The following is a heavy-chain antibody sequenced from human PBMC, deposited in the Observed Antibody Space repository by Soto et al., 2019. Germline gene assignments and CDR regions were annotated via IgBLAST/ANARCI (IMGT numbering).Heavy chain of an antibody. J-gene: IGHJ4*02. Sequence: EVQLVESGGGLVKPGGSLRLSCAASGFTFSSYSMNWVRQAPGKGLEWVSSISSSSSYIYYADSVKGRFTISRDNAKNSLYLLMNSLRAEDTAVYYCARVAKSGWPYFDYRDQGTLVTVSS. CDR2: ISSSSSYI. D-gene: IGHD6-19*01. CDR3: ARVAKSGWPYFDY. CDR1: GFTFSSYS. V-gene: IGHV3-21*01.